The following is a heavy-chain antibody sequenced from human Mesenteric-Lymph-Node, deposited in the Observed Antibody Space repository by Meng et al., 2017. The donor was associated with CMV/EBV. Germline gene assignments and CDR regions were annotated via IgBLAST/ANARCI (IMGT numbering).Heavy chain of an antibody. J-gene: IGHJ4*02. D-gene: IGHD3-22*01. Sequence: GGSLRLSCAASRFTFSSYTMSWVRQAPGKGLEWVANIKQDGSEKYYVDSVKDRFTISRDNAKNSLYLQMNSLRAEDTAVYYCARPYDSSGCWGQGTLVTVSS. V-gene: IGHV3-7*01. CDR3: ARPYDSSGC. CDR2: IKQDGSEK. CDR1: RFTFSSYT.